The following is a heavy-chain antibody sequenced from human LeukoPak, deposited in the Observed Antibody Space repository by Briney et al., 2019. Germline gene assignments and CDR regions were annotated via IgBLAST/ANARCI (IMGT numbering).Heavy chain of an antibody. V-gene: IGHV3-30-3*01. CDR1: GFTFSSYA. J-gene: IGHJ3*02. CDR2: ISYDGSNK. CDR3: ARSGYPLYDAFDI. Sequence: PGGSLRLSCAASGFTFSSYATPWVRQAPGKGLEWVAVISYDGSNKYYADSVKGRFTISRDNSKNTLYLQMNSLRAEDTAVYYCARSGYPLYDAFDIWGQGTMVTVSS. D-gene: IGHD3-3*01.